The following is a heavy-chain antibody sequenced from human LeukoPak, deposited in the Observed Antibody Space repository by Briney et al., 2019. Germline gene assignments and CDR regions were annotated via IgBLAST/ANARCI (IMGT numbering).Heavy chain of an antibody. Sequence: ASVKVSCKTAGYTLTSHGISWVRQAPGQGLEWMGWISTYRGDTKFAQKFQGRVTMTTETSTSTAYMELRSLRFDDTAVYYCARDKRYAFDSWGQGTLVTVSS. CDR1: GYTLTSHG. CDR2: ISTYRGDT. CDR3: ARDKRYAFDS. V-gene: IGHV1-18*01. J-gene: IGHJ4*02. D-gene: IGHD3-9*01.